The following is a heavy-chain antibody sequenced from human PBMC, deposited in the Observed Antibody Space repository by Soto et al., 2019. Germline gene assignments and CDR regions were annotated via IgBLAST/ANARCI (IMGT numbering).Heavy chain of an antibody. CDR3: ARAAVAAGNWFDP. CDR2: INPNSGGT. V-gene: IGHV1-2*04. J-gene: IGHJ5*02. CDR1: GYTFTGYY. D-gene: IGHD6-25*01. Sequence: ASVKVSCKASGYTFTGYYMHWVRQAPGQGLEWMGWINPNSGGTNYAQKFQGWVTMTRDTSISTAYMELSRLRSDDTAVYYCARAAVAAGNWFDPWGQGTLVTVSS.